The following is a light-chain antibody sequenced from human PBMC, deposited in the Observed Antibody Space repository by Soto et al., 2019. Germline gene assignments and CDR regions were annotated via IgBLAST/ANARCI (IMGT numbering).Light chain of an antibody. CDR1: SDDIGGYNY. Sequence: QSALTQPASVSGSPGQSITISCTGTSDDIGGYNYVSWYQQHPGEAPKLMIYEVSNRPSGVSDRFSGSKSGNTASLTISGLQAEDEATYYCGSYTRSSTRVFGTGTKLTVL. CDR2: EVS. J-gene: IGLJ1*01. CDR3: GSYTRSSTRV. V-gene: IGLV2-14*03.